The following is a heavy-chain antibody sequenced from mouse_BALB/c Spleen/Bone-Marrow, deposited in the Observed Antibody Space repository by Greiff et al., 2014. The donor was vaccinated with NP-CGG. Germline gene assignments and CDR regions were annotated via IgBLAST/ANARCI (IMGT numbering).Heavy chain of an antibody. CDR1: GFNIKDTY. D-gene: IGHD4-1*01. V-gene: IGHV14-3*02. J-gene: IGHJ4*01. Sequence: EVQRVESGAELVKPGASVKLSCTASGFNIKDTYMHWVKQRPEQGLEWIGRIDPANGNTKYDPKFQGKATITADTSSSTAYLQLSSLTSEDTAVYYCARWEYYAMDYWGQGTSVTVSS. CDR3: ARWEYYAMDY. CDR2: IDPANGNT.